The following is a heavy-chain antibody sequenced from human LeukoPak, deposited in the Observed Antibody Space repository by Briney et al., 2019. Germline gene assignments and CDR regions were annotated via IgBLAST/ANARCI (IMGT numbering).Heavy chain of an antibody. CDR1: GFTFSNYW. D-gene: IGHD3-22*01. J-gene: IGHJ4*02. Sequence: GGSLRLSCAASGFTFSNYWMHWVRYTPGKGLVWVSRINNDGSTTSYADSVKGRFTISRDNSKNTLYLQMNSLRAEDTAVYYCAKDSTMIVVVITTIDYWGQGTLVTVSS. CDR2: INNDGSTT. CDR3: AKDSTMIVVVITTIDY. V-gene: IGHV3-74*01.